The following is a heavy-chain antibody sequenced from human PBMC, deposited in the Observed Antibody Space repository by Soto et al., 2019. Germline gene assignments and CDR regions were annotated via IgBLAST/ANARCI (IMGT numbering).Heavy chain of an antibody. CDR1: GFSVSSNY. CDR3: ARERLYVPAPA. CDR2: IYNGGTT. Sequence: PGGSLRLSCAASGFSVSSNYMTWVRQAPGKGLEWVSVIYNGGTTYYADSVKGRFTISRDNSKNTLYLQMNSLRAEDTAVYYCARERLYVPAPAWGQGTMVTVYS. J-gene: IGHJ4*02. V-gene: IGHV3-53*01. D-gene: IGHD2-15*01.